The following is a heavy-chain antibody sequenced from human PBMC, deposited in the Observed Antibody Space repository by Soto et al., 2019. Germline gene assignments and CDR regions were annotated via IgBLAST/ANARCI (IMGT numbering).Heavy chain of an antibody. CDR1: GGSISSSSYY. V-gene: IGHV4-39*01. CDR2: IYYSGST. J-gene: IGHJ4*02. CDR3: ARHFAYYDSSGYYSPFDY. D-gene: IGHD3-22*01. Sequence: QLQLQESGPGLVKPSETLSLTCTVSGGSISSSSYYWGWIRQPPGKGLEWIGSIYYSGSTYYNPSLKSRVTISVDTSKNQFSLKLSSVTAADTAVYYCARHFAYYDSSGYYSPFDYWGQGTLVTVSS.